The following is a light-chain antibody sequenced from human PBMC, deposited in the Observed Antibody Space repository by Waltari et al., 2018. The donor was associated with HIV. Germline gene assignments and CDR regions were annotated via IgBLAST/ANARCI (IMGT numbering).Light chain of an antibody. Sequence: QSALTQPRSVSGSPGQSVTISCTGTSSDVGGYNYVSWYQQHPGKAPKLMIYDVTKRPSGVPDRFSGSKSGNTASLTISGLQAEDEADYYCCSYAGSYTFGFGGGTKLTDL. V-gene: IGLV2-11*01. CDR3: CSYAGSYTFG. CDR2: DVT. J-gene: IGLJ3*02. CDR1: SSDVGGYNY.